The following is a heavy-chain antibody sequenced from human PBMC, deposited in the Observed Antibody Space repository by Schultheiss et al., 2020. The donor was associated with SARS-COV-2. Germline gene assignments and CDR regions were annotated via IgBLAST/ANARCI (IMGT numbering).Heavy chain of an antibody. V-gene: IGHV3-64D*06. CDR2: ISSNGGST. J-gene: IGHJ4*02. CDR1: GFTFSSYE. D-gene: IGHD3-10*01. CDR3: VKSPLLWRLAGDY. Sequence: GGSLRLSCAASGFTFSSYEMNWVRQAPGKGLEYVSAISSNGGSTYYADSVKGRFTISRDNSKNTLYLQMSSLRAEDTAVYYCVKSPLLWRLAGDYWGQGTLVTVSS.